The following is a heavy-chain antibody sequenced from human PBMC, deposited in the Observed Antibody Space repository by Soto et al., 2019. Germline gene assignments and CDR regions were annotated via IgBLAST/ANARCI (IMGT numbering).Heavy chain of an antibody. Sequence: EVQLLESGGGLVQPGGSLRLSCATSGFTFSSYAMTWVRQAPGKGLEWVSAISGSGGSTYYADSVKGRFTISRENSKNTLYLQMNSLRAEDTAVYYCAKPPPSTSSFYYYGLDVWGQGTTVIVSS. CDR1: GFTFSSYA. V-gene: IGHV3-23*01. J-gene: IGHJ6*02. CDR2: ISGSGGST. D-gene: IGHD6-6*01. CDR3: AKPPPSTSSFYYYGLDV.